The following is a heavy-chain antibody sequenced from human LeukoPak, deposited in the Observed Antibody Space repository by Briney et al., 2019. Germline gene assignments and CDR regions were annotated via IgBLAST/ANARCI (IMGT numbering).Heavy chain of an antibody. CDR3: ARALRIAVAGASDFDY. CDR2: INSDGSST. V-gene: IGHV3-74*01. Sequence: GGSLRLSCAASGFTFSSYWMRWVRQAPGKGLVWVSRINSDGSSTSYADSVKGRFTISRDNAKNTLYLQMNSLRAEDAAVYYCARALRIAVAGASDFDYWGQGTLVTVSS. D-gene: IGHD6-19*01. J-gene: IGHJ4*02. CDR1: GFTFSSYW.